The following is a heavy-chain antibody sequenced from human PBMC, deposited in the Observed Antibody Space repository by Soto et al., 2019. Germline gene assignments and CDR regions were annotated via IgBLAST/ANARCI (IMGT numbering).Heavy chain of an antibody. V-gene: IGHV1-18*01. J-gene: IGHJ5*02. D-gene: IGHD3-3*01. CDR1: GYTFTSYG. CDR3: AREVTIFGVRRGWFDP. CDR2: ISAYNGNT. Sequence: GASVKVSCKTSGYTFTSYGISWVRQAPGQGLEWMGWISAYNGNTNYAQKLQGRVTMTTDTSTSTAYMELRSLRSDDTAVYYCAREVTIFGVRRGWFDPWGQGTLVTVSS.